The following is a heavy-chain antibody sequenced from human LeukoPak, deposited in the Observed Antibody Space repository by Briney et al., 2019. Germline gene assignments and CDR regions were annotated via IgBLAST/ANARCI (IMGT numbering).Heavy chain of an antibody. V-gene: IGHV4-61*03. CDR1: GGSVSNGNYY. CDR3: ARSQNYYGSGDY. J-gene: IGHJ4*02. CDR2: IYYSGNT. Sequence: PSETLSLTCTVSGGSVSNGNYYWSWLRQPPGKALEWIGYIYYSGNTNYNPSLEGRVTISVDTSKYHFSVKLSSVTAADTAVYYCARSQNYYGSGDYWSQGTLVTVSS. D-gene: IGHD3-10*01.